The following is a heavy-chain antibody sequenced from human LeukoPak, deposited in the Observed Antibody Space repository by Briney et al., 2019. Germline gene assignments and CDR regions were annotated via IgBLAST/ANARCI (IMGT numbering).Heavy chain of an antibody. J-gene: IGHJ4*02. Sequence: GGSLRLSCAASGFTFSSYRMSWVRQDPGKGLEGVANIKQDGSEKYYVDSVKGRFTISRDNAKNSLYLQMNTLRAEDTAVYYFARGRCSSTSCYEKYWGQGTLVTVYS. D-gene: IGHD2-2*01. CDR1: GFTFSSYR. CDR2: IKQDGSEK. CDR3: ARGRCSSTSCYEKY. V-gene: IGHV3-7*03.